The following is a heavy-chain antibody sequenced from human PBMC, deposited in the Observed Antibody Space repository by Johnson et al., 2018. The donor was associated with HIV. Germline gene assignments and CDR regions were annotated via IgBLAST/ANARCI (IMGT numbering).Heavy chain of an antibody. CDR1: GFTFSSYS. CDR3: ASVVVVVDVHDAFDM. CDR2: IRYDGNNE. V-gene: IGHV3-30*02. J-gene: IGHJ3*02. D-gene: IGHD2-15*01. Sequence: QVQLVESGGGVVQPGGSLRLSCAASGFTFSSYSMQWVRQAPGKGLEWVAFIRYDGNNEDYADSVKGRFTISRDNSKNTLYVQMNSLRPEDTAVYYCASVVVVVDVHDAFDMWGQGTMVTVSS.